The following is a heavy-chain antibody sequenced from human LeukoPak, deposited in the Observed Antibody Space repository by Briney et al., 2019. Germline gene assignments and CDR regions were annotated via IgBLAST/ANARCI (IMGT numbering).Heavy chain of an antibody. CDR2: IIAYNGST. J-gene: IGHJ4*02. CDR1: AYTFTSYG. V-gene: IGHV1-18*01. CDR3: AKGLNEFDC. Sequence: ASVKVSCKASAYTFTSYGISWVRQAHGQGLEWMGWIIAYNGSTNYAQKLQGRGTMTTDTSTSTTLMELRSLLADAKTVDYCAKGLNEFDCWGQGTLVTVSS.